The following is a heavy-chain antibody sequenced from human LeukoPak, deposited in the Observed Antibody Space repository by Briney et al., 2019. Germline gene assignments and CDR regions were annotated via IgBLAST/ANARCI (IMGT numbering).Heavy chain of an antibody. Sequence: GESLKISCKGSGYSFTSYWIGWVRQMPGKGLEWMGIIYPGDSDTRYSPSFQGQVTISADKSISTAYLQWSSLKASDTAMYYCARSPAGYSSGWYYFDYWGQGTLVTVSS. V-gene: IGHV5-51*01. CDR3: ARSPAGYSSGWYYFDY. CDR2: IYPGDSDT. J-gene: IGHJ4*02. CDR1: GYSFTSYW. D-gene: IGHD6-19*01.